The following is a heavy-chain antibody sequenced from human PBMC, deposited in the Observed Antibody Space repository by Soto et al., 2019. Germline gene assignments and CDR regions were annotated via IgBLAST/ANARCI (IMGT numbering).Heavy chain of an antibody. J-gene: IGHJ5*02. CDR2: INAGNGNT. CDR3: AREGTYYDFWSGYYTGCFDP. CDR1: GYTFTSYA. V-gene: IGHV1-3*01. Sequence: QVQLVQSGAEVKKPGASVKVSCKASGYTFTSYAMHWVRQAPGQRLEWMGWINAGNGNTKYSQKFQGRVTITRDTSASTAYMELSSLRSEDTAVYYCAREGTYYDFWSGYYTGCFDPWGQGTLVTVST. D-gene: IGHD3-3*01.